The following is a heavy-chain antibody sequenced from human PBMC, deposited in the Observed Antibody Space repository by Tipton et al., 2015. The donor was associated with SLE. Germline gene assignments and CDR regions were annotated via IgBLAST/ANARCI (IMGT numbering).Heavy chain of an antibody. V-gene: IGHV3-74*01. J-gene: IGHJ4*02. Sequence: SLRLSCAASGFTFSSYWMHRVRQAPGKGLVWVSRINSDGSSTSYADSVKGRFTISRDNAKNTLYLQMNSLRAEDTAVYYCARANFRYYYDSSGYYSYWGQGTLVTVSS. D-gene: IGHD3-22*01. CDR2: INSDGSST. CDR3: ARANFRYYYDSSGYYSY. CDR1: GFTFSSYW.